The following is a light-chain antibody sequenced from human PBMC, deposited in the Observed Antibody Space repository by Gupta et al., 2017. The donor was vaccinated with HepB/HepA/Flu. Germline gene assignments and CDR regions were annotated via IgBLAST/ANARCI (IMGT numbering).Light chain of an antibody. J-gene: IGKJ4*01. Sequence: DLLMTQSPDSLAVSLGERATINCKSSQSILVISNNKNYLAWYQQKPGQPPKLLFYWASTRESGGPDRCSGSGSGTDFTLTISSLQAEDVAVYYCQQYYDTPQITFGGGTKVEIK. CDR1: QSILVISNNKNY. CDR2: WAS. CDR3: QQYYDTPQIT. V-gene: IGKV4-1*01.